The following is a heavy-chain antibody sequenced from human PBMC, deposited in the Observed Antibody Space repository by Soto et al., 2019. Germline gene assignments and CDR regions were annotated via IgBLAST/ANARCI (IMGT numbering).Heavy chain of an antibody. CDR2: INRSGGT. J-gene: IGHJ4*02. CDR3: ARGPYSRGVGATNPSH. D-gene: IGHD1-26*01. V-gene: IGHV4-34*02. CDR1: GGSFSDDY. Sequence: QVQLQQLGAGLLKPSETLSLTCAVYGGSFSDDYWTWIRQPPGRGLEWIGQINRSGGTIYNPSLESRVTISADTSKNQFSLKLTSVTAADTAVYYCARGPYSRGVGATNPSHWGQGTLVTVSS.